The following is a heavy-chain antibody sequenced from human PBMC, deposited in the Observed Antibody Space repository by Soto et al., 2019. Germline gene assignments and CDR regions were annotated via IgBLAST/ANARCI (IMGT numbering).Heavy chain of an antibody. CDR2: IIPIFGTA. Sequence: GASVKVSCKASGGTFSSYAISWVRQAPGQGLEWMGGIIPIFGTANYAQKFQGRVTITADESTSTAYMELSSLRYEDTAVYYCARNYNWNQGRFDYWGQGTLVTVSS. J-gene: IGHJ4*02. CDR3: ARNYNWNQGRFDY. V-gene: IGHV1-69*13. CDR1: GGTFSSYA. D-gene: IGHD1-20*01.